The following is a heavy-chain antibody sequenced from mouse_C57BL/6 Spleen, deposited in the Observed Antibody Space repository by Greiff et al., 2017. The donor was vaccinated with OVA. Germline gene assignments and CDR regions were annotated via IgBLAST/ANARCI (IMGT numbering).Heavy chain of an antibody. CDR3: TRRGSSPYYYAMDY. V-gene: IGHV6-6*01. CDR1: GFTFSDAW. J-gene: IGHJ4*01. CDR2: IRNKANNHAT. D-gene: IGHD1-1*01. Sequence: EVKVVESGGGLVQPGGSMKLSCAASGFTFSDAWMDWVRQSPEKGLEWVAEIRNKANNHATYYAESVKGRFTISRDDSKSSVYLQMNSLRAEDTGIYYCTRRGSSPYYYAMDYWGQGTSVTVSS.